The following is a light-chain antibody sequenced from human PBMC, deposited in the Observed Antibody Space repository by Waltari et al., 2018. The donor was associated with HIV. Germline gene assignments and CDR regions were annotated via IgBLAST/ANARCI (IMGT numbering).Light chain of an antibody. CDR2: KTS. CDR3: QEYNSFST. CDR1: QSISPW. V-gene: IGKV1-5*03. Sequence: DIQMTQSPSTLSAAVGDRVTITCQASQSISPWLDLYQQKPEKAPKLLMYKTSTLESGVPSRFIGSGAGAEVTRTISSLQPDDFATYYCQEYNSFSTFGQGTKGEIK. J-gene: IGKJ1*01.